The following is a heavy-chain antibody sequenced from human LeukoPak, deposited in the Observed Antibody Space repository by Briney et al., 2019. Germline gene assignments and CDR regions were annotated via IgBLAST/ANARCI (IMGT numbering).Heavy chain of an antibody. CDR3: ARAFQKKAAGVFDI. Sequence: ASVKVSCKASGYTFTSYDINWVRQATGQGLEWMGWMNPNSGNTGYAQKFQGRVTITRNTSISTAYMELSSLRSEATAVYYCARAFQKKAAGVFDIGGKGKMAPVS. CDR2: MNPNSGNT. V-gene: IGHV1-8*03. J-gene: IGHJ3*02. D-gene: IGHD3-10*01. CDR1: GYTFTSYD.